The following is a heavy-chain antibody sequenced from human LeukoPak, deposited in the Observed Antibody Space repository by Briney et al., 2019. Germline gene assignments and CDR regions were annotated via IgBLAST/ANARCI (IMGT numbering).Heavy chain of an antibody. CDR1: GYTFTSYG. Sequence: VASVKVSCKASGYTFTSYGISWVRQAPGQGLEWMGWISAYNGNTNYAQKLQGRVTMTTDTSMSTAYMELRSLRSDDTAVYYCARAIAALELVPFDYWGQGTLVTVSS. J-gene: IGHJ4*02. CDR3: ARAIAALELVPFDY. V-gene: IGHV1-18*01. D-gene: IGHD6-13*01. CDR2: ISAYNGNT.